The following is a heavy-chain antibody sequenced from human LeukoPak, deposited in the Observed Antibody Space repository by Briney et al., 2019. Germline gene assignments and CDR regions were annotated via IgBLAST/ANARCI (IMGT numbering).Heavy chain of an antibody. CDR3: ARGHGGNSIY. CDR1: GGSFSGYY. J-gene: IGHJ4*02. D-gene: IGHD4-23*01. CDR2: INHSGST. V-gene: IGHV4-34*01. Sequence: SETLSLTCAVYGGSFSGYYWSWIRQPPGKGLEWIGEINHSGSTNYNPSIKSRVTISVDTSKNPFSLKLSFVTAADTAVYYCARGHGGNSIYWGQGTLVTVSS.